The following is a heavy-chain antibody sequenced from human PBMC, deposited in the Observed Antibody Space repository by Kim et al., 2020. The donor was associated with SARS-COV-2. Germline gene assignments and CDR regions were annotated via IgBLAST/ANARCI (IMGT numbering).Heavy chain of an antibody. CDR3: ARRSSITALDH. V-gene: IGHV4-59*08. J-gene: IGHJ4*02. D-gene: IGHD6-19*01. CDR2: IYYTGST. CDR1: GGSISGFY. Sequence: SETLSLTCTVSGGSISGFYWSWIRQPPGKGLEWIGYIYYTGSTNYKTSLKSRVTISLDTSNNQFSLKLTSVTAADTAVYYCARRSSITALDHWGQGTLVT.